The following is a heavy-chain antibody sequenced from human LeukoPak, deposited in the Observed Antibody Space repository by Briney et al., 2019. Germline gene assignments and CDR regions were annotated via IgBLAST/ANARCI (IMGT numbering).Heavy chain of an antibody. Sequence: ASETLSLTCTVSGGSISSYYWSWIRQPPGKGLEWIGYMYNSGSANYNPSLKSRVTIPVDTSKNQFSLKLSSVTAADTAVYYCAREGSSGPLDYWGQGTLVTVSS. CDR1: GGSISSYY. J-gene: IGHJ4*02. CDR3: AREGSSGPLDY. V-gene: IGHV4-59*01. CDR2: MYNSGSA. D-gene: IGHD6-19*01.